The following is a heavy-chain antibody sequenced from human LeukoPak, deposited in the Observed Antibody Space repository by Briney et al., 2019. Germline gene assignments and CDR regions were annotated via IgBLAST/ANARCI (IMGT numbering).Heavy chain of an antibody. CDR3: AKRSGIAAAGKTAYYYYYMDV. CDR2: IRYDVSNK. J-gene: IGHJ6*03. D-gene: IGHD6-13*01. CDR1: GFTFSSYG. V-gene: IGHV3-30*02. Sequence: PGGSLRLSCAASGFTFSSYGMHWVRQAPGKGLEWVAFIRYDVSNKYYADSVKGRFTISRDNSKNTLYLQMNSLRAEDTAVYYCAKRSGIAAAGKTAYYYYYMDVWGKGTTVTISS.